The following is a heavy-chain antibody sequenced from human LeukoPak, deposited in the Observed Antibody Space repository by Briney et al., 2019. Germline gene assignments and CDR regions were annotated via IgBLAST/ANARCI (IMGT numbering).Heavy chain of an antibody. J-gene: IGHJ4*02. D-gene: IGHD3-22*01. Sequence: DSVKGRFTISRDSSKNTLYLQMNSLRVEDTAVYYCARETGGAGGYLGYFDYWGQGTLVTVSS. V-gene: IGHV3-30*07. CDR3: ARETGGAGGYLGYFDY.